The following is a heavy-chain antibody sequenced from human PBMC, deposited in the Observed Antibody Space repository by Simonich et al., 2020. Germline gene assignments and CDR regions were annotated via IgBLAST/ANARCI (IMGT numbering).Heavy chain of an antibody. D-gene: IGHD6-6*01. CDR2: ISSSGSTI. CDR3: ARDFRLQLVEIGTYYYYGMDV. CDR1: GFTFSSYE. Sequence: EVQLVESGGGLVQPGGSLRLSCAASGFTFSSYEMNWVRQAPGKGLGWVSYISSSGSTIYYADSVKGRFTISRDNAKNSLYLQMNSLRAEDTAVYYCARDFRLQLVEIGTYYYYGMDVWGQGTTVTVSS. V-gene: IGHV3-48*03. J-gene: IGHJ6*02.